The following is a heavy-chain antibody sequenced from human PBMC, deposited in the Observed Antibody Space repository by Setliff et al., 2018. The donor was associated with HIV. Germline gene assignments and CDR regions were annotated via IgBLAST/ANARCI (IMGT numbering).Heavy chain of an antibody. CDR1: GFTFSSYW. Sequence: PGGSLRLSCAASGFTFSSYWMSWVRQAPGKGLEWVANIKQDESERFYVDPVRGRFTISRDNSKNTLYLQMGSLRAEDMAVYYCARRGYCSSTTCYYDYWGQGTLVTVSS. J-gene: IGHJ4*02. V-gene: IGHV3-7*01. CDR2: IKQDESER. CDR3: ARRGYCSSTTCYYDY. D-gene: IGHD2-2*01.